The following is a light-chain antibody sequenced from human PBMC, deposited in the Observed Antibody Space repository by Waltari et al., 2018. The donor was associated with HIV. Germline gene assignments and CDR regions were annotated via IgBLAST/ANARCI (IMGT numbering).Light chain of an antibody. Sequence: ETVLTQSPATLSVSPGERATLSCRASESISTFLSWYQQKPVQAPKVLISDASNRATGVPARFSGSGSGTDFTLTSTSLEPEDGAVYYCQQRSNWPHTFGQGTKLEI. CDR1: ESISTF. CDR3: QQRSNWPHT. V-gene: IGKV3-11*01. J-gene: IGKJ2*01. CDR2: DAS.